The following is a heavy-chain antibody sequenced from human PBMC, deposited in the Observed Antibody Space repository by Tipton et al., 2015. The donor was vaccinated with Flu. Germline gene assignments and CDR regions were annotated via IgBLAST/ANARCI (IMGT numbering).Heavy chain of an antibody. V-gene: IGHV4-61*02. Sequence: TLSLTCTVPGGSISSGSYYWSWIRQPAGKGLEWIGRIYTSGSTNYNPSLKSRVTISVDTSKNQFSLKLSSVTAADTAVYYCARDAGSYCSGGSCYPYYFDYWGQGTLVTVS. D-gene: IGHD2-15*01. CDR1: GGSISSGSYY. CDR2: IYTSGST. CDR3: ARDAGSYCSGGSCYPYYFDY. J-gene: IGHJ4*02.